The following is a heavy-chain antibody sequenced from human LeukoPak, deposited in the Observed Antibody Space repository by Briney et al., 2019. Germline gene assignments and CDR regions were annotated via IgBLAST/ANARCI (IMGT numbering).Heavy chain of an antibody. CDR2: INPNSGGT. D-gene: IGHD5-18*01. CDR3: ATDGYSYGYPYYYYMDV. J-gene: IGHJ6*03. Sequence: ASVKVSCKASGYTFTGYYMHWVRQAPGQGLEWMGWINPNSGGTNYAQKFQGRVTMTRDTSISTAYMELSRLRSDDTAVYYCATDGYSYGYPYYYYMDVWGKGNTVTISS. V-gene: IGHV1-2*02. CDR1: GYTFTGYY.